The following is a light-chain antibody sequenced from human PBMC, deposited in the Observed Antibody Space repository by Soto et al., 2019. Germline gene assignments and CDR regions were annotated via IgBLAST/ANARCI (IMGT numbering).Light chain of an antibody. CDR3: QQYENSPIT. CDR1: QSVSSF. CDR2: GAS. V-gene: IGKV3-20*01. J-gene: IGKJ5*01. Sequence: EIVMTQSPATLSVSPGERATLACRASQSVSSFLAWYQQKPGQAPRLLIYGASSRATGIPDRFSGTGSETDFTRTINRLEPEDFAVYYCQQYENSPITFGQGTRLEIK.